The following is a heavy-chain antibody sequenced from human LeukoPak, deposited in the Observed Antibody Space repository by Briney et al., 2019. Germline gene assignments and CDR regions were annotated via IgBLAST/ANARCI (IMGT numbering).Heavy chain of an antibody. J-gene: IGHJ4*02. V-gene: IGHV1-69*04. CDR1: GGTFSSYA. CDR2: IIPILGIA. CDR3: ARGGSGYYDY. D-gene: IGHD3-22*01. Sequence: SVKVSCEASGGTFSSYAISWVRQAPGQGLEWMGRIIPILGIANYAQKFQGRVTITADKSTSTAYMELSSLRSEDTAVYYCARGGSGYYDYWGQGTLVTVSS.